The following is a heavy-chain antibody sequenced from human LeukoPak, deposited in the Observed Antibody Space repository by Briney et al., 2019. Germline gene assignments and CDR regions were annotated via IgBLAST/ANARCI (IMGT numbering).Heavy chain of an antibody. V-gene: IGHV3-73*01. Sequence: AGGSLRLSCAASGFTFSGSAMHWVRQASGKGLEWVGRIRSKANSYATTYAASVKGRFTISRDDSKNTAYLQMNSLKTEDTAVYYCTRDSYSSGSWEMNWGQGTMVTVSS. J-gene: IGHJ3*01. CDR3: TRDSYSSGSWEMN. CDR2: IRSKANSYAT. D-gene: IGHD3-22*01. CDR1: GFTFSGSA.